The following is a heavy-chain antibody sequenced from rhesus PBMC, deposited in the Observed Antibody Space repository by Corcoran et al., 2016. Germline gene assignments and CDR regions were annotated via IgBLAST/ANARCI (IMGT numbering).Heavy chain of an antibody. Sequence: EVQLVESGGGLAKPGGSLRLSLAASGFTFISYWMNWVRQGPGKGLGWVSGCNSGGGSTDYAGTVKGRFTNSRDNSKNTLSLQMNSLRAEDTAVYYCAKRDYWGQGVLVTVSS. J-gene: IGHJ4*01. CDR2: CNSGGGST. CDR1: GFTFISYW. V-gene: IGHV3S25*01. CDR3: AKRDY.